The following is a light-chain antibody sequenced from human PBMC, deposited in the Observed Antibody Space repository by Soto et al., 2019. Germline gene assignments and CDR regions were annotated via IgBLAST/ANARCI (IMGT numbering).Light chain of an antibody. J-gene: IGLJ1*01. CDR3: QSYDSSLSGYV. CDR2: GNS. V-gene: IGLV1-40*01. Sequence: QSVLTQPPSVSGAPGQRVTISCTESSSNIGAGYDVHWYQQLPGTAPKLLIYGNSNRPSGVPDRFSGSKSGTSASLAITGLQAEDEADYYCQSYDSSLSGYVFGTETKVTVL. CDR1: SSNIGAGYD.